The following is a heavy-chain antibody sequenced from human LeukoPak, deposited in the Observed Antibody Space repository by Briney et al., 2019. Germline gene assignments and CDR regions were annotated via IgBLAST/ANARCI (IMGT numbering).Heavy chain of an antibody. V-gene: IGHV3-64*01. CDR1: GFTFSSYA. Sequence: GGSLRLSCAASGFTFSSYAMHWVRQAPGKGPEYVSAISSNGGSTYYANSVKGRFTISRDNSKNTLYLQMGSLRAEDMAVYYCARVGHDYGDYVFIYWGQGTLVTVSS. CDR3: ARVGHDYGDYVFIY. D-gene: IGHD4-17*01. J-gene: IGHJ4*02. CDR2: ISSNGGST.